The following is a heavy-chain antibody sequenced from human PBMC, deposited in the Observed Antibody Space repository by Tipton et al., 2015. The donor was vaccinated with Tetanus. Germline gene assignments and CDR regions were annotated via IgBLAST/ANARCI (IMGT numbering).Heavy chain of an antibody. Sequence: TLSLTCSVSGGSISSYFWSWIRQSPGQGLEWIGLIYYSGSTSYNPSLSGRVTTSVDTSKNQFSLKLTSVTAADTAVYYCVRGRGLGAYSYGFEYWGQGALVPVSS. CDR2: IYYSGST. D-gene: IGHD5-12*01. V-gene: IGHV4-59*12. J-gene: IGHJ4*02. CDR1: GGSISSYF. CDR3: VRGRGLGAYSYGFEY.